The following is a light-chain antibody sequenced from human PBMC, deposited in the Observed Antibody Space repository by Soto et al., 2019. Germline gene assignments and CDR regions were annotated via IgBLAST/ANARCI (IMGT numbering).Light chain of an antibody. CDR1: QSISSW. CDR3: QQYDRYPVT. J-gene: IGKJ4*01. CDR2: KAS. Sequence: DSQMTQSPSTLAASVADRVTITCRASQSISSWLAWYQQKPGKAPKLLIYKASLLQSGVPSRFSGSGSGTEFTLTISSLQPEDFATYYCQQYDRYPVTFGGGTKVEVK. V-gene: IGKV1-5*03.